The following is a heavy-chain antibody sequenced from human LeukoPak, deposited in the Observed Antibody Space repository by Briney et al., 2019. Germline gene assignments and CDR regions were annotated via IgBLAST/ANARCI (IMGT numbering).Heavy chain of an antibody. CDR2: INPSGGST. D-gene: IGHD4-17*01. CDR3: ARAYGDQGDDY. J-gene: IGHJ4*02. Sequence: ASVKVSCKASGYTFANFHMHWVRQAPGQGLEWMGVINPSGGSTNYAQRFQGRVTMTRDTSTSTVYMELSSLRSEDTAVYYCARAYGDQGDDYWGQGTLVTVSS. CDR1: GYTFANFH. V-gene: IGHV1-46*01.